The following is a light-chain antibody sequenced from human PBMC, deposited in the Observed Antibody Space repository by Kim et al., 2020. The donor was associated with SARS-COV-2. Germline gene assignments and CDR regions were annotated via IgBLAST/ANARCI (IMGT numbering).Light chain of an antibody. V-gene: IGKV3-20*01. CDR1: QSVSSSY. CDR3: QQYGSSPQLT. CDR2: GAS. J-gene: IGKJ1*01. Sequence: PGERATLSCRASQSVSSSYLAWYQPTPGQAPRLLIYGASSRATGIPDRFSGSGSGTDFTLTISRLEPEDFAVYYCQQYGSSPQLTFGQGTKVDIK.